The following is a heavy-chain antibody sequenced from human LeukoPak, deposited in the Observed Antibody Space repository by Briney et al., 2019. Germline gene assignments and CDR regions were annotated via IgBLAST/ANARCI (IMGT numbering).Heavy chain of an antibody. CDR2: ISGSAHKI. CDR3: EGRPTGYSSGYVY. CDR1: GFTFSDYA. Sequence: PGGSLRLSCVVSGFTFSDYAMSWVRQAPEKGLDWVSVISGSAHKIRYADSVKGRFTISRDNSENTVYLQMNNLRAEDTALYYCEGRPTGYSSGYVYWGQGALVTVSS. V-gene: IGHV3-23*01. J-gene: IGHJ4*02. D-gene: IGHD5-18*01.